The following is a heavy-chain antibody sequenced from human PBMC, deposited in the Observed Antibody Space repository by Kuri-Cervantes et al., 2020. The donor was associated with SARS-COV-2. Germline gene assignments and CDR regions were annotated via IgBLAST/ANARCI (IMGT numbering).Heavy chain of an antibody. J-gene: IGHJ4*02. Sequence: GGSLRLSCASSGFKFSRTDMHWVRQAPGKGLEWVAFISYDGNNKKCIASGKGRFTISRDNSQNKLYLQMRSLRPEDTAMYYCAKDGAGAHDFWGQGTLVTVPS. CDR1: GFKFSRTD. CDR3: AKDGAGAHDF. D-gene: IGHD4/OR15-4a*01. V-gene: IGHV3-30*18. CDR2: ISYDGNNK.